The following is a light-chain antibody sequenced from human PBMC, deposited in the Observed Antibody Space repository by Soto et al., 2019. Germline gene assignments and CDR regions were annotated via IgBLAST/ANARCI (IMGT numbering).Light chain of an antibody. CDR3: QQYNNWPPFT. J-gene: IGKJ3*01. Sequence: DIVMTQSPSTLSVSPGARASLSFSASQSVGSNLAWYQHKPGQAPRLLIYDASTRATGFPARFSGSGSGTEFTLTISSLQPEDFAVYYCQQYNNWPPFTFGPGTKVDIK. V-gene: IGKV3-15*01. CDR1: QSVGSN. CDR2: DAS.